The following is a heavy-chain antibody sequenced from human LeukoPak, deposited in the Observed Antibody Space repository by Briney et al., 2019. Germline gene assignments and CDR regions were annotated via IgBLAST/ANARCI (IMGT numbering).Heavy chain of an antibody. CDR2: IYYSGST. CDR3: ARDGYGWYAFDI. J-gene: IGHJ3*02. D-gene: IGHD6-19*01. V-gene: IGHV4-59*01. CDR1: GGSISSYY. Sequence: PSETLSLTCTVSGGSISSYYWSWIRQPPGKGLEWIGYIYYSGSTNYNPSLKSRVTISVDTSKNQFSLKLSSVTAADTAVYYCARDGYGWYAFDIWGQGTMVTVSS.